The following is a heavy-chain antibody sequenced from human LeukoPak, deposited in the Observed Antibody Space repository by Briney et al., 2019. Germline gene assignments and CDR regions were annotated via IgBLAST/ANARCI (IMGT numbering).Heavy chain of an antibody. CDR1: GFTFSSYA. J-gene: IGHJ4*02. V-gene: IGHV3-23*01. Sequence: PGGSLRLSCAASGFTFSSYAMSWVRQAPGKGLEWVSTISGSGGSTYYADSVKGRFTISRGNSKNTLYLQMNSLRAEDTAVYYCAKVSEADFDYWGQGTLVTVSS. CDR2: ISGSGGST. CDR3: AKVSEADFDY. D-gene: IGHD3-3*01.